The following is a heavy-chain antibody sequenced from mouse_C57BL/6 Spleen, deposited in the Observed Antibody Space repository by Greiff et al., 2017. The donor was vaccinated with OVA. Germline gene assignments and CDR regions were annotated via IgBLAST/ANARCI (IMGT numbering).Heavy chain of an antibody. CDR1: GCTFSSYG. D-gene: IGHD3-2*02. CDR3: DHLSLGSLAY. Sequence: EVKLVESGGDLVKPGGSLKLSCAASGCTFSSYGMSWVRQTPDKRLEWVATISSGGSYTYYPDSVKGRFTISRDHAKNTLYLQMSSLKSEDTSMYYGDHLSLGSLAYRGPGTLVTASA. V-gene: IGHV5-6*01. CDR2: ISSGGSYT. J-gene: IGHJ3*01.